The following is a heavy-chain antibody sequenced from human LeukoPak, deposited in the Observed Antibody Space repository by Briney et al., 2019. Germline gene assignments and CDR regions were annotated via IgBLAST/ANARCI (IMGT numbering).Heavy chain of an antibody. CDR2: IIPIFGTA. J-gene: IGHJ3*02. V-gene: IGHV1-69*05. Sequence: ASVKVSCKASGGTFSSYAISWVRQAPGQGLEWMGGIIPIFGTANYAQKLQGRVTMTTDTSTSTAYMELRSLRSDDTAVYYCARDRGYGDTHDAFDIWGQGTMVTVSS. CDR3: ARDRGYGDTHDAFDI. CDR1: GGTFSSYA. D-gene: IGHD4-17*01.